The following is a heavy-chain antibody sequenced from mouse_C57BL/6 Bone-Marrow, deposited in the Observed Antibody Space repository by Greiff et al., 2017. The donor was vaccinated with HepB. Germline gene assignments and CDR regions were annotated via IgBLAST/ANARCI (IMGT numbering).Heavy chain of an antibody. Sequence: VQLVESDAELVKPGASVKISCKVSGYTFTDHTIHWMKQRPEQGLEWIGYIYPRDGSTKYNEKFKGKATLTADKSSSTAYMQLNSLTSEDSAVYFCARCYYGSSSYWYFDVWGTGTTVTVSS. CDR2: IYPRDGST. V-gene: IGHV1-78*01. D-gene: IGHD1-1*01. CDR1: GYTFTDHT. CDR3: ARCYYGSSSYWYFDV. J-gene: IGHJ1*03.